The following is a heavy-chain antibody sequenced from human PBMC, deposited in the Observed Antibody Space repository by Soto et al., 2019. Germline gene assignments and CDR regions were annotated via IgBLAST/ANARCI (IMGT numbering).Heavy chain of an antibody. D-gene: IGHD6-19*01. CDR3: ARSGKPGITVAGPIDY. J-gene: IGHJ4*02. V-gene: IGHV1-3*01. CDR2: INAGNGDT. CDR1: EYFTSYA. Sequence: QVQLVQSGAEVKKPGASVKVSCKASEYFTSYAMQWVRQAPGQRLEWMGWINAGNGDTKYSQKFQGRVTITRDTSASTADMELSSLRSEDTAVYYCARSGKPGITVAGPIDYWGQGTLVTVSS.